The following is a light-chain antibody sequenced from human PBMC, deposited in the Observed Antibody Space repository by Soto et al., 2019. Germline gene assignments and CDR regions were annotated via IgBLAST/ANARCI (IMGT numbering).Light chain of an antibody. CDR3: CSYAGSYTFVV. CDR2: DVS. V-gene: IGLV2-11*01. J-gene: IGLJ2*01. CDR1: SSDVGGYNY. Sequence: QSALTQPRSVSGSPGQSVTISCTGTSSDVGGYNYVSWYQQHPGKAPKLMIYDVSKRPSGVPDRFSGSKSGNTASLTISGLHAADEADYYCCSYAGSYTFVVFGGGTKLTVL.